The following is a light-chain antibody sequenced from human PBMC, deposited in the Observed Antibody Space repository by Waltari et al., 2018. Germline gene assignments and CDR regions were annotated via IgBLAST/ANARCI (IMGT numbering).Light chain of an antibody. CDR1: SSAVGGYNY. CDR3: SSYTSSSTLAYV. V-gene: IGLV2-14*01. J-gene: IGLJ1*01. Sequence: QSALTQPASVSGSPGQSITISCTGTSSAVGGYNYVSWDQQHPGKAPKLMIYEVSNRPSGVSNRFSGSKSGNTASLTISGLQAEDEADYYCSSYTSSSTLAYVFGTGTKVTVL. CDR2: EVS.